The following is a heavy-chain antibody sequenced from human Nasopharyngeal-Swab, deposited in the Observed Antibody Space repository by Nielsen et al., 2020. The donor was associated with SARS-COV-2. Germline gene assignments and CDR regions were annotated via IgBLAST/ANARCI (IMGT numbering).Heavy chain of an antibody. Sequence: ASVKVSCEASGYTFTDYAIHWVRQAPGQGLEWLGWTNPDTGNTLYSQTFQGRIAITRDTSANTASLEVNSLTSEDTAVYFCARKGRNFAFDYWGQGTLVTVSS. CDR3: ARKGRNFAFDY. CDR2: TNPDTGNT. J-gene: IGHJ4*02. D-gene: IGHD1-14*01. V-gene: IGHV1-3*01. CDR1: GYTFTDYA.